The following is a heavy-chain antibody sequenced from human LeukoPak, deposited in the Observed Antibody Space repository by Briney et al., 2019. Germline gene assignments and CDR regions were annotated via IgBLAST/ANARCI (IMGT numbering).Heavy chain of an antibody. CDR1: GGSVSSYS. D-gene: IGHD2-2*03. V-gene: IGHV4-59*02. CDR2: ISYTGST. J-gene: IGHJ6*03. Sequence: SETLSLTCAVSGGSVSSYSWSWIRQPPGKGLEWIGYISYTGSTNYSPSLKSRVTISVDTSKNQFSLKLSSVTAADTAVYYCARAVGYCSTTTRSYYYYMDVWGKGTTVTVSS. CDR3: ARAVGYCSTTTRSYYYYMDV.